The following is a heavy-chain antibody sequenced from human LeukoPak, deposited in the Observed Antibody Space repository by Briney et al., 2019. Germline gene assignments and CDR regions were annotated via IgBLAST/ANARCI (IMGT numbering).Heavy chain of an antibody. D-gene: IGHD3-3*01. CDR2: INPNSGGT. CDR1: GYTFTSYD. CDR3: ARDFGGWRNDWFDP. V-gene: IGHV1-2*02. Sequence: GASVKVSCKASGYTFTSYDINWVRQAPGQGLEWMGWINPNSGGTNYAQKFQGRVTMTRDTSISTAYMELSRLRSDDTAVYYCARDFGGWRNDWFDPWGQGTLVTVSS. J-gene: IGHJ5*02.